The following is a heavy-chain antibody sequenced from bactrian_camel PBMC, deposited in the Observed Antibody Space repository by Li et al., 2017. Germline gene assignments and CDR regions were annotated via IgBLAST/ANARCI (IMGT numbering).Heavy chain of an antibody. CDR2: IGSDGTV. CDR1: GYTYNRNC. Sequence: HVQLVESGGGSVQAGGSLRLSCAASGYTYNRNCMAWLRQPPGKEHEPVAEAVAAIGSDGTVSYAPSLKGRFTISKDNAKNTLYLQMTNLEAEDTAMYYCVADQVDCESAWQYGMDHWGKGTQVTVS. V-gene: IGHV3S55*01. D-gene: IGHD2*01. J-gene: IGHJ7*01.